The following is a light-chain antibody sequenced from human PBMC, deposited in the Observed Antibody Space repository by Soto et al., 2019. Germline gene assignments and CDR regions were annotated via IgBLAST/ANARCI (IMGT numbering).Light chain of an antibody. J-gene: IGKJ3*01. Sequence: DIQMTQSPSSLSASVGDRVTITCRASQGIANHLAWYQQKPGKAPNLLIYAASTLQSGVPSRFSGSGFGTDFTLTISSLQPEDVATYYCHKYKSAPYTFGPGTQVDI. V-gene: IGKV1-27*01. CDR3: HKYKSAPYT. CDR1: QGIANH. CDR2: AAS.